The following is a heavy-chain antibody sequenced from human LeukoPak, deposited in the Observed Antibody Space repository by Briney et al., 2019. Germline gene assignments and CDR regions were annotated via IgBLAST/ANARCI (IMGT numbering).Heavy chain of an antibody. CDR3: ARGPYYYDSSGSDAFDI. CDR1: GGSFSGYY. J-gene: IGHJ3*02. Sequence: PSETPSLTCAVYGGSFSGYYWSWIRQPPGKGLEWIGEINHSGSTNYNPSLKSRVTISVDTSKNQFSLKLSSVTAADTAVYYCARGPYYYDSSGSDAFDIWGQGTMVTVSS. CDR2: INHSGST. D-gene: IGHD3-22*01. V-gene: IGHV4-34*01.